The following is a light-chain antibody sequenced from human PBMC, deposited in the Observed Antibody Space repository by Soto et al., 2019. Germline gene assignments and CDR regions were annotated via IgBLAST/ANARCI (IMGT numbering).Light chain of an antibody. V-gene: IGLV2-11*01. Sequence: QSALTQPASVSGSPGQSITISCTGTLSDIGGYNYVSWYQQHPGKAPKLMIYDVTKRPSGVPDRFSGSKSGDTASLTISGLQAEDEADYYCCSFAGTYIFVYGTGTKLTVL. J-gene: IGLJ1*01. CDR2: DVT. CDR3: CSFAGTYIFV. CDR1: LSDIGGYNY.